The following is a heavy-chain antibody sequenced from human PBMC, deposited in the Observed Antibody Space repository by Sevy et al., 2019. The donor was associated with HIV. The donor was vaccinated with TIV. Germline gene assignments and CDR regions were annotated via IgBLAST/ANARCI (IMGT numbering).Heavy chain of an antibody. D-gene: IGHD2-2*01. V-gene: IGHV3-23*01. CDR2: ISRSGSST. Sequence: GGSLRLSCAASGFTFSYFSMHWVRQAPGKGLEWVSSISRSGSSTDYADSVKGRFTISRDNSMNTLYLQMNSLRAEDTAVYYCAKVDVVVPVADYGLDVWGQGTTVTVSS. CDR3: AKVDVVVPVADYGLDV. J-gene: IGHJ6*02. CDR1: GFTFSYFS.